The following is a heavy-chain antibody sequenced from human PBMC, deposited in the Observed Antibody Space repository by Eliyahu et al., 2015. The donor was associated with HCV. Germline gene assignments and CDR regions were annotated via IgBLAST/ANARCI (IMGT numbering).Heavy chain of an antibody. Sequence: EVQLVESGGGLVQPGGSLRLSCAASGFTFSSYWMHWVRQAPGKGLVWVSRINSDGSSTSYADSVKGRFTISRDNAKNTLYLQMNSLRAEDTAVYYCARDRTNYDSSGYYYFDYWGQGTLVTVSS. J-gene: IGHJ4*02. D-gene: IGHD3-22*01. CDR1: GFTFSSYW. CDR2: INSDGSST. V-gene: IGHV3-74*01. CDR3: ARDRTNYDSSGYYYFDY.